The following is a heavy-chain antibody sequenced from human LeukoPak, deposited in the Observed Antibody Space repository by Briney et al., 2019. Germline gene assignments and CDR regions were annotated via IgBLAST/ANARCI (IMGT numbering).Heavy chain of an antibody. CDR1: GYTFTSYG. D-gene: IGHD3-10*01. Sequence: ASVKVSCKASGYTFTSYGISWVRQAPGQRLEWMGWISAYNGNTNYAQKLQGRVTMTTDTSTSTAYMELRSLRSDDTAVYYCARDTSYYYGSGSYYNFDYWGQGTLVTVSS. J-gene: IGHJ4*02. CDR2: ISAYNGNT. V-gene: IGHV1-18*04. CDR3: ARDTSYYYGSGSYYNFDY.